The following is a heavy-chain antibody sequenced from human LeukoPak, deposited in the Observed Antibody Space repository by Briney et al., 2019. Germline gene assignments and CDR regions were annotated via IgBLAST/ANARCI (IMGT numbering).Heavy chain of an antibody. J-gene: IGHJ5*02. Sequence: GGSLRLSCAASGFTFSSYGMHWVRQAPGKGLEWVAVIWYDGSNKYYADSVKGRFTISRDNSKNTLYLQMNSLRAEDTAVYYCARASGTYSSGWLNWFDPWGQGTLVTASS. CDR3: ARASGTYSSGWLNWFDP. CDR2: IWYDGSNK. V-gene: IGHV3-33*01. D-gene: IGHD6-19*01. CDR1: GFTFSSYG.